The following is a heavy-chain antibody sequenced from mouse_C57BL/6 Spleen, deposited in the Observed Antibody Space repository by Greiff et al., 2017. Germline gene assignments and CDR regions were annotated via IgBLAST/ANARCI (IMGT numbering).Heavy chain of an antibody. Sequence: VQLQQPGAELVKPGASVTLSCKASGYTFTSYWMHWVKQRPGQGLEWIGMIHPNSGSTNYNEKFKSKATLTVDKSSSTAYMQLSSLTSEDSAVYYGARALTTVVDYYAMDYWGQGTSVTVSS. CDR1: GYTFTSYW. D-gene: IGHD1-1*01. CDR3: ARALTTVVDYYAMDY. CDR2: IHPNSGST. V-gene: IGHV1-64*01. J-gene: IGHJ4*01.